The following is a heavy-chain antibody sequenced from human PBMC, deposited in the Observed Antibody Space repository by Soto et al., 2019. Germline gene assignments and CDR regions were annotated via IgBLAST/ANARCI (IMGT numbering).Heavy chain of an antibody. D-gene: IGHD3-22*01. CDR2: IYYSGTT. Sequence: QVQLQESGPGQVKPSQTLSLTCTVSGGSITSGDYYWSWLRQPPGKGLEWIANIYYSGTTNYKPSLRSRLTISMDTSSNQFSLKVTSVTAADTAIYYCARSPAYFYDVTDSLHVFDVWGQGTMVTVSS. V-gene: IGHV4-30-4*01. J-gene: IGHJ3*01. CDR1: GGSITSGDYY. CDR3: ARSPAYFYDVTDSLHVFDV.